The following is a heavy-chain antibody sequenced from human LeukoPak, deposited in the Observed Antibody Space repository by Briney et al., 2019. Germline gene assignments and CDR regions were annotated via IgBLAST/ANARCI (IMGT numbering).Heavy chain of an antibody. Sequence: GGSLGLSCAASGFSFSSHGMSWVRQAPGKGLEWVSGIIGGAGGTYYADSVKGRFTISRDNAKNTLYLQMNSLRAEDTAVYYCAHGSMYQLDYWGQGTLVTVSS. J-gene: IGHJ4*02. V-gene: IGHV3-23*01. CDR1: GFSFSSHG. CDR3: AHGSMYQLDY. D-gene: IGHD2-2*01. CDR2: IIGGAGGT.